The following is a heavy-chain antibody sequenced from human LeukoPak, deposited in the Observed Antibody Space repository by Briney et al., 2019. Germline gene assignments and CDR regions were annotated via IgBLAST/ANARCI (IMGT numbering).Heavy chain of an antibody. CDR1: GFSLSTSGVG. CDR3: ARSYYYGSGSYYNPLDY. V-gene: IGHV2-5*02. D-gene: IGHD3-10*01. Sequence: ESGPTLVNPTQTPTLTCTFSGFSLSTSGVGVGWIRQPPGKALEWLALIYWDDDKRYSPSLKSRLTITKDTSKNQVVLTMTNMDPVDTATYYCARSYYYGSGSYYNPLDYWGQGTLVTVSS. CDR2: IYWDDDK. J-gene: IGHJ4*02.